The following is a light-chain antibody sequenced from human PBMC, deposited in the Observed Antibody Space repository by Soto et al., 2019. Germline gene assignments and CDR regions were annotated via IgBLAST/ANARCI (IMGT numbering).Light chain of an antibody. CDR2: DAF. CDR3: QQYDSLPPT. V-gene: IGKV1-33*01. CDR1: QDIKNY. Sequence: DIQMTQSPSSLSAFVGDSITITCQASQDIKNYLNWYQHKPGKAPKLLIYDAFKSDTGVPSRFSGSGSGTDFTFTICSLQPEDIATYFCQQYDSLPPTFGGGTRVDI. J-gene: IGKJ4*01.